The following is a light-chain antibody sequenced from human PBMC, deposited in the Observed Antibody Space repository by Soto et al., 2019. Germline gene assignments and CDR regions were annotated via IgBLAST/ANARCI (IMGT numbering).Light chain of an antibody. CDR1: QDITKY. CDR3: QQYDNLPFT. CDR2: GAS. J-gene: IGKJ4*01. V-gene: IGKV1-33*01. Sequence: DTQMTQSPSSLSASVGDRVTITCQASQDITKYLNWYQQKPGKAPKLLIYGASNLETGVPSRFSVSGSGTDFTFTISSLQPEDIAKYYCQQYDNLPFTFGGGTKVEIK.